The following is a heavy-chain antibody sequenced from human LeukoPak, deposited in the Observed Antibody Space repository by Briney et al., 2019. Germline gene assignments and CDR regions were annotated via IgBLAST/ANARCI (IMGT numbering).Heavy chain of an antibody. Sequence: SETLSLTCTVSGGSISSSDYYWSWIRQPPGKGLEWIGYIYYSGSTYYNPSLKSRVTISVDTSKNQFSLKLSSVTAADTAVYYCARESSAGNDAFDIWGQGTMVTVYS. CDR1: GGSISSSDYY. CDR2: IYYSGST. J-gene: IGHJ3*02. CDR3: ARESSAGNDAFDI. D-gene: IGHD4-23*01. V-gene: IGHV4-30-4*01.